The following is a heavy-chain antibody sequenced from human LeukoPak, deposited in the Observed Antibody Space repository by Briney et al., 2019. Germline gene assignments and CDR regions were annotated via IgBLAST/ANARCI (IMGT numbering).Heavy chain of an antibody. J-gene: IGHJ4*02. Sequence: GGSLRLSCAASGFTFSSYAMHWVRQAPGKGLEWVAVISYDGSNKYYADSVKGRFTISRDNSKNTLYLQMNSLRAEDTAVYYCARRAGTYSHPYDYWGQGTLVTVSS. V-gene: IGHV3-30*04. CDR2: ISYDGSNK. D-gene: IGHD6-19*01. CDR3: ARRAGTYSHPYDY. CDR1: GFTFSSYA.